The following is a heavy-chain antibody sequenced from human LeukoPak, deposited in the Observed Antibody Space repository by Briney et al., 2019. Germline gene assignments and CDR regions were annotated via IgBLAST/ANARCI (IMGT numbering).Heavy chain of an antibody. CDR3: AKDRSSGYYTPDAFDI. CDR2: ISYDGSNK. Sequence: GGSLRLSCAASGFTFSSYGMHWVRQAPGKGLEWVAVISYDGSNKYYADSVKGRFTISRDNSKNTLYLQMNSLRAEDTAVYYCAKDRSSGYYTPDAFDIWGQGTMVTVSS. CDR1: GFTFSSYG. V-gene: IGHV3-30*18. D-gene: IGHD3-22*01. J-gene: IGHJ3*02.